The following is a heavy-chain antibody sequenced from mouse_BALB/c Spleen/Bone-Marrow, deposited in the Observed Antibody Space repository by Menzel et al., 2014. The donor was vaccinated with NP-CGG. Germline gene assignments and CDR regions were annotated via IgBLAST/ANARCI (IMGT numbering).Heavy chain of an antibody. V-gene: IGHV5-17*02. J-gene: IGHJ1*01. CDR1: GFTFSSFG. D-gene: IGHD4-1*01. Sequence: EVHLVESGGGLVQPGGSRKLSCVASGFTFSSFGMHWVRQAPEKGLEWVAYISSGSTAICYADTVKGRFTISRDNPKNTLFLQMTSLRSEDTAMYYCARGGNWDDFDVWGAGTTVTVSS. CDR2: ISSGSTAI. CDR3: ARGGNWDDFDV.